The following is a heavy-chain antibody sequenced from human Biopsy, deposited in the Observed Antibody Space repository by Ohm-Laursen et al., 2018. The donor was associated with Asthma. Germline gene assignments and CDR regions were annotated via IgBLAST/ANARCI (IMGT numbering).Heavy chain of an antibody. CDR3: AKELFPGWELRRGPDS. CDR1: GFSFSNFG. J-gene: IGHJ4*02. Sequence: LSLTCAASGFSFSNFGMHWVRQAPGKGLEWVAVISFDGSNEDYADSVKGRFTISRGNSKNTLFLEMNSLRPEDTAVYYCAKELFPGWELRRGPDSWGQGTLVTVSS. D-gene: IGHD1-26*01. V-gene: IGHV3-30*18. CDR2: ISFDGSNE.